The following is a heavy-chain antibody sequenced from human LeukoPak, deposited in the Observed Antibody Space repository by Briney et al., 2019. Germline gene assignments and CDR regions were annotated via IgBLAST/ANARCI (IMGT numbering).Heavy chain of an antibody. D-gene: IGHD4-17*01. CDR3: ARVTVTTPVDY. CDR2: IYYTGST. J-gene: IGHJ4*02. Sequence: SETLSLTCTVSGGSISNYYWSWIRQPPGKGLEWIGYIYYTGSTNYNPSLKSRVTISVDTSKNQFSLNLSSVTASDTAVYYCARVTVTTPVDYWGQGTLVTVSS. CDR1: GGSISNYY. V-gene: IGHV4-59*01.